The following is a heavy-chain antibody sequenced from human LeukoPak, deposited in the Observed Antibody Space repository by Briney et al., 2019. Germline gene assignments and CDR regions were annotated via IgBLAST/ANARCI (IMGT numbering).Heavy chain of an antibody. Sequence: GGSLRLSCAASGFTFSSYDMNWVRQAPGKGLEWVSAISGSGGVTYYADSVKGRFTISRDNSKNTLYLQMNSLRAEDTAVYYCAKEAFIQLWSYYFDYWGQGTLVTVSS. CDR2: ISGSGGVT. CDR1: GFTFSSYD. J-gene: IGHJ4*02. CDR3: AKEAFIQLWSYYFDY. V-gene: IGHV3-23*01. D-gene: IGHD5-18*01.